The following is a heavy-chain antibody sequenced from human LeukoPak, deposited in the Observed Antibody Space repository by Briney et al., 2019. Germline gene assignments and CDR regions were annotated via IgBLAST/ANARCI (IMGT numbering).Heavy chain of an antibody. CDR3: AKGSTSSSYQYGMDV. J-gene: IGHJ6*02. CDR1: GFTFSSYL. CDR2: TRHDGSSK. V-gene: IGHV3-33*06. D-gene: IGHD2-2*01. Sequence: RRSLRLPCAASGFTFSSYLMHWVRQAPGKGLEWVAVTRHDGSSKYYADSVRGRFSISRDNSKKTLYLQMNSPRAEDTAVYYCAKGSTSSSYQYGMDVWGQGTTVTVSS.